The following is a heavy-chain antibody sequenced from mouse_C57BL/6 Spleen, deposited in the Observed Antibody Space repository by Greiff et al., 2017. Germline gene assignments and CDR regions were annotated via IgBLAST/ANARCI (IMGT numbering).Heavy chain of an antibody. Sequence: QVQLQQSGAELVKPGASVKLSCKASGYTFTEYTIHWVKQRPGQGLEWIGWFYPGSGSIKYNEKFKDKATLTADKSSSTVYMGLSRLTSEDSAVYCCARHEERDYYGSSAAWFAYWGQVTLVTVSA. V-gene: IGHV1-62-2*01. CDR2: FYPGSGSI. D-gene: IGHD1-1*01. CDR3: ARHEERDYYGSSAAWFAY. J-gene: IGHJ3*01. CDR1: GYTFTEYT.